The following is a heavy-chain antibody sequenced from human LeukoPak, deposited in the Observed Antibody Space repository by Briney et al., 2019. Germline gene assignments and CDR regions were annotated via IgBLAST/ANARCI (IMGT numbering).Heavy chain of an antibody. D-gene: IGHD2-2*01. CDR3: TRRDCTCTSCYASD. V-gene: IGHV3-11*06. J-gene: IGHJ4*02. CDR1: GFIFSDYY. CDR2: ISTIGYT. Sequence: GGSLRLSCTASGFIFSDYYMGWVRQAPGQGLEWLSYISTIGYTSYADSVKGRFTISRDTAKKSVYLQMNSLRAEDTSIYYCTRRDCTCTSCYASDWGQGTLVTVSS.